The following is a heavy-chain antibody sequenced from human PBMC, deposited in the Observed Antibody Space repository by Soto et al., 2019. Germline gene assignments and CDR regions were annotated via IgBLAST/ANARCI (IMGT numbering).Heavy chain of an antibody. CDR3: ARLGIVAMVEAQDAFDL. CDR2: VYHSGRT. CDR1: GGSISSSTSY. Sequence: KASETLSLTCTVSGGSISSSTSYWGWIRQTPGKGLEWIGSVYHSGRTYYNPSLESRVAMSVDTSKNQFSLKLTSVTAEDTAVYYCARLGIVAMVEAQDAFDLWGPGTMVTVSS. V-gene: IGHV4-39*01. D-gene: IGHD2-15*01. J-gene: IGHJ3*01.